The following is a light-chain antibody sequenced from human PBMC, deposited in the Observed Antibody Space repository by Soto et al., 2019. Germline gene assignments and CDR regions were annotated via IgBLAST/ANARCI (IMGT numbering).Light chain of an antibody. V-gene: IGKV1-39*01. CDR1: QTIGNS. Sequence: DIQMTQSPSSLSASVGDRVTITCRASQTIGNSLSWCQHKPGKAPQLLIYAASTLQSGVPSRFSGSGSGTDFTLTISSLQPEFFASYYRQHIYTSPTRPFGQGSKVEMK. CDR2: AAS. CDR3: QHIYTSPTRP. J-gene: IGKJ1*01.